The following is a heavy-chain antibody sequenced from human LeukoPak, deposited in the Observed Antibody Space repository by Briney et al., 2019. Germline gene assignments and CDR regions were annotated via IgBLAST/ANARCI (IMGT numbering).Heavy chain of an antibody. CDR3: ARTRYYYNSRSYGAPYYFDY. Sequence: SETLSLTCAVSGGSISSNSYYWGWIRQPPGKGLEWIGSIYYSGSIYYNPSLKTRVTRSVDTSKNQFSLKLSSVTAADTAVYYCARTRYYYNSRSYGAPYYFDYWGQGTLVTVSS. CDR2: IYYSGSI. D-gene: IGHD3-10*01. CDR1: GGSISSNSYY. V-gene: IGHV4-39*01. J-gene: IGHJ4*02.